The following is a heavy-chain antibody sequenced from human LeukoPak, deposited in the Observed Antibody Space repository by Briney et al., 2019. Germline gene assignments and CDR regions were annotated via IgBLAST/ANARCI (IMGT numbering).Heavy chain of an antibody. CDR1: GYTFTSYA. Sequence: ASVKVSCKAPGYTFTSYAIHWVRQAPGQRLEWMGWINAGNGNTKYSQKFQGRVTITTDTSASTAYMELSSLRSEDTAVYYCARVGAAAGPYYFDYWGQGTLVTVSS. CDR3: ARVGAAAGPYYFDY. D-gene: IGHD6-13*01. V-gene: IGHV1-3*01. J-gene: IGHJ4*02. CDR2: INAGNGNT.